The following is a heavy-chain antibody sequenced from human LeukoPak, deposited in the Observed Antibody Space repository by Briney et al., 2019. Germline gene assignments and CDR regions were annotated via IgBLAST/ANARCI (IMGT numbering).Heavy chain of an antibody. V-gene: IGHV3-73*01. CDR3: TSLPRGYSSGWPGYYYYGMDV. CDR1: GFTFSGSA. D-gene: IGHD6-19*01. Sequence: GVSLRLSCAASGFTFSGSAMHWVRQASGKGLEWVGRIRSKANSYATAYAASVKGRFTISRDDSKNTAYLQMNSLKTEDTAVYYCTSLPRGYSSGWPGYYYYGMDVWGQGTTVTVSS. J-gene: IGHJ6*02. CDR2: IRSKANSYAT.